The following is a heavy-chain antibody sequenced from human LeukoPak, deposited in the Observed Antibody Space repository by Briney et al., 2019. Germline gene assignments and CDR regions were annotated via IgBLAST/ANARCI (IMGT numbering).Heavy chain of an antibody. CDR1: GGSITYGSYY. CDR3: ARASWNYLEW. J-gene: IGHJ4*02. V-gene: IGHV4-61*02. CDR2: THKSGST. Sequence: SETLSLTCTVSGGSITYGSYYWSWIRQAAGKGLERLGRTHKSGSTHYNPSLKSRVTLSLDMSKNQFSLQLSSVTAADTAVYYCARASWNYLEWWGQGSLVTVSS. D-gene: IGHD1-1*01.